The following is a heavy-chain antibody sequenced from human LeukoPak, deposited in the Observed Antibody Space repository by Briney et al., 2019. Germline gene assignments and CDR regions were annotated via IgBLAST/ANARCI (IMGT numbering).Heavy chain of an antibody. Sequence: GGSLRLSCAASGYTISGYWMHWVRQAPGKGLVWVSRISGDGSITAYADSVKGRFTISRDNAKNTLYLQMNSLRAEDTAVYYCARGRAGNYYNHNDYWGQGTLVTVSS. J-gene: IGHJ4*01. D-gene: IGHD3-10*01. CDR1: GYTISGYW. CDR2: ISGDGSIT. CDR3: ARGRAGNYYNHNDY. V-gene: IGHV3-74*01.